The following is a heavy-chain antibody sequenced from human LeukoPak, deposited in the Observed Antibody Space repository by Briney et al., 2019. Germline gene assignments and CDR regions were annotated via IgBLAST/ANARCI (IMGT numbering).Heavy chain of an antibody. CDR2: IYTSGST. CDR3: ARHSYHPWEFDY. J-gene: IGHJ4*02. CDR1: SDSISSHY. D-gene: IGHD3-16*02. Sequence: SETLSLTCTVSSDSISSHYWSWIRQPPGKGLEWIGYIYTSGSTNYNPSLKSRVTISVDTSKNQFSLKLSSVTAADTAVYYCARHSYHPWEFDYWGQGTLVTVSS. V-gene: IGHV4-4*09.